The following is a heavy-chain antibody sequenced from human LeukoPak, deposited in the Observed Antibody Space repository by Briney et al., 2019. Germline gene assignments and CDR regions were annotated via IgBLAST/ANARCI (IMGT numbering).Heavy chain of an antibody. V-gene: IGHV3-53*01. CDR2: IYASGGA. Sequence: GGSLRLSCAASGFTFSTYSINWVRQAPGQGLEWISIIYASGGAYHAESVKGRFSAFRDTSKNTIFLQMNNLRAGDTAMYYCVRRHDYWGQGTLVTVSS. J-gene: IGHJ4*02. CDR3: VRRHDY. CDR1: GFTFSTYS.